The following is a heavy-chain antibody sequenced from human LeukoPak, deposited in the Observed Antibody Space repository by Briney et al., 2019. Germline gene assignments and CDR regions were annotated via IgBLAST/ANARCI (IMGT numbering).Heavy chain of an antibody. CDR1: GFTFDDYA. J-gene: IGHJ5*02. V-gene: IGHV3-9*01. Sequence: GGSLRHSCAASGFTFDDYAMHWVRQAPGKGLEWVSGISWNSGSIGYADSVKGRFTISRDNAKNSLYLQMNSLRAEDTALYYCAKDKGIAAAGKFDPWGQGTLVTVSS. CDR2: ISWNSGSI. CDR3: AKDKGIAAAGKFDP. D-gene: IGHD6-13*01.